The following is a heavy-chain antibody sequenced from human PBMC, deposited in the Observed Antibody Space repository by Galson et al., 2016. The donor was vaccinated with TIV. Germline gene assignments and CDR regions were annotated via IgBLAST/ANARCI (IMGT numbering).Heavy chain of an antibody. CDR1: GFSFRNYV. V-gene: IGHV3-23*01. CDR2: VSLSGAYT. J-gene: IGHJ3*01. Sequence: CAASGFSFRNYVMNWVRLAPGKGLEWVSSVSLSGAYTYYADSVKGRFTISRDNSKYTLFLQLNSLTAGDTATYYCAKVGKSGDYSWDAFDVGGQGTVVTVSA. CDR3: AKVGKSGDYSWDAFDV. D-gene: IGHD1-26*01.